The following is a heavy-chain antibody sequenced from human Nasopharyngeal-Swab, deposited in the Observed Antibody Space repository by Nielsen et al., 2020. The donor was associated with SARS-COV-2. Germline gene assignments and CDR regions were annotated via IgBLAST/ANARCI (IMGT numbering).Heavy chain of an antibody. CDR2: ISYDGSNK. CDR1: GFTFSSYG. J-gene: IGHJ4*02. D-gene: IGHD3-22*01. Sequence: SCAASGFTFSSYGMHWVRQAPGKGLEWVAVISYDGSNKYYADSVKGRFTISRDNSKNTLYLQMNSLRAEDTAVYYCAKATVWGDSSGYPFDYWGQGTLVTVSS. V-gene: IGHV3-30*18. CDR3: AKATVWGDSSGYPFDY.